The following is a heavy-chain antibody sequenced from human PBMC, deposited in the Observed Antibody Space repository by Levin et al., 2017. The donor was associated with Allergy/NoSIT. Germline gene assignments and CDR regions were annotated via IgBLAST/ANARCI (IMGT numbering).Heavy chain of an antibody. V-gene: IGHV4-59*01. CDR1: GGSISSSY. Sequence: SQTLSLTCTVSGGSISSSYWSWIRQPPGKGLEWIGYIYYSGSTNYNPSLKSRVTISVDTSKNQFSLKLSSVTAADTAVYYGATYGSGSYYNSHAFDIWGQGTMVTVSS. J-gene: IGHJ3*02. CDR2: IYYSGST. D-gene: IGHD3-10*01. CDR3: ATYGSGSYYNSHAFDI.